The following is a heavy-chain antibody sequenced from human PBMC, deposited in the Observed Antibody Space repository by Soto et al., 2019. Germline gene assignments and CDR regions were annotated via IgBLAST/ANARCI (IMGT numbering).Heavy chain of an antibody. D-gene: IGHD1-26*01. V-gene: IGHV2-5*01. CDR3: ARMVRIVGATFYFDS. Sequence: SGPTLVNPTQTLTLTCTFSGFSLSTSGVGVGWIRQPPGKALEWLALIYWNDVKRYSTSLKSRLTISKDTSKSQVVLTMTNMDPVDTATYYCARMVRIVGATFYFDSWGQGTLVTVSS. J-gene: IGHJ4*02. CDR1: GFSLSTSGVG. CDR2: IYWNDVK.